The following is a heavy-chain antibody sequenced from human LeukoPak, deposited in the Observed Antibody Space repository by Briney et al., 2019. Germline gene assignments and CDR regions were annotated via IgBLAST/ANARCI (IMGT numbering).Heavy chain of an antibody. D-gene: IGHD1-26*01. J-gene: IGHJ4*02. V-gene: IGHV5-51*01. Sequence: PGESLKISCKGSGYSFTSYWIAWVRQMPGKGLEWMGIINPADSDTRYSLSFQGQVTMSADKSISTAYLQWSSLQASDTAMYYCARQGGSYVSLDYWGQGTLVTVSS. CDR1: GYSFTSYW. CDR3: ARQGGSYVSLDY. CDR2: INPADSDT.